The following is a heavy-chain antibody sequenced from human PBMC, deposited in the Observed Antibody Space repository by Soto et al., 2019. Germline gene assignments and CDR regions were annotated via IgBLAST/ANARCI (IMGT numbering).Heavy chain of an antibody. Sequence: QVQLVESGGGVVQPGRSLRLSCAASGFTFSSYGMHWVRQAPGKGLEWVAVISYDGSNKYYADSVKGRFTISRDNSNNTLYLQMNSLRAEDTAVYYCAKDLGGYYYYYGMDVWGQGTTVTVSS. CDR2: ISYDGSNK. D-gene: IGHD3-10*01. J-gene: IGHJ6*02. CDR1: GFTFSSYG. CDR3: AKDLGGYYYYYGMDV. V-gene: IGHV3-30*18.